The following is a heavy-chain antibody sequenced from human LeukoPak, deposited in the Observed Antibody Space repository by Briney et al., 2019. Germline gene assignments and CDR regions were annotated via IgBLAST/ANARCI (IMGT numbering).Heavy chain of an antibody. CDR2: IIPIFGTA. CDR3: ARDGEGTLGY. D-gene: IGHD3-10*01. Sequence: SVKVSCKASGGTFTSYAIGWVRQAPGQGLEWMGGIIPIFGTANYAQKFQGRVTLTADESTSTAYLQLSSLRSEDTAVYYCARDGEGTLGYWGPGTLVPVPP. V-gene: IGHV1-69*13. CDR1: GGTFTSYA. J-gene: IGHJ4*02.